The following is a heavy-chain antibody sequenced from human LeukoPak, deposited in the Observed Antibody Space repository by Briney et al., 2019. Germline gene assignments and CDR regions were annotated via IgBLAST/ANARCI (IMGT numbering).Heavy chain of an antibody. D-gene: IGHD2-2*02. J-gene: IGHJ5*02. V-gene: IGHV4-34*01. CDR3: ARGYCSSTSCDINWFDP. Sequence: PSEALSLTCAVYGGSFSGYYWSWIRQPPGKGLEWIGEINHSGSTNYNPSLKSRVTISVDTSKNQFSLKLSSVTAADTAVYYCARGYCSSTSCDINWFDPWGQGTLVTVSS. CDR1: GGSFSGYY. CDR2: INHSGST.